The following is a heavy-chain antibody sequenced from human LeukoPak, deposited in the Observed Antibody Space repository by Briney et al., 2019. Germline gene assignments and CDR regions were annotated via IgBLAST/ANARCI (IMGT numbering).Heavy chain of an antibody. D-gene: IGHD1-14*01. CDR2: INHSGST. J-gene: IGHJ6*03. CDR1: GGSFSGYY. Sequence: SETLSLTCAVYGGSFSGYYWSWIRQPPGKGLEWIGEINHSGSTNYNPSLKSRVTISVDTSKNQFSLKLSSVTAADTAVYYCARGRSATTTYYYYYMDVWGKGTTVTVSS. V-gene: IGHV4-34*01. CDR3: ARGRSATTTYYYYYMDV.